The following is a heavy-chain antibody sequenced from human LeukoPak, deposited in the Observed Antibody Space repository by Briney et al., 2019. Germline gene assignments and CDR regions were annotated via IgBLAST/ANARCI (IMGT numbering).Heavy chain of an antibody. Sequence: GGSLRLSCAASGFTFSSQWMSWVRQAPGKGLEWVGNIKEDGSEKYYVDSVKGRFTISRDNAGNSLYLQMNSLRAEDTAVYFCARDRAYQYYDLLTGYCYYYGLDVWGQGTTVTVSS. CDR2: IKEDGSEK. CDR1: GFTFSSQW. D-gene: IGHD3-9*01. V-gene: IGHV3-7*01. CDR3: ARDRAYQYYDLLTGYCYYYGLDV. J-gene: IGHJ6*02.